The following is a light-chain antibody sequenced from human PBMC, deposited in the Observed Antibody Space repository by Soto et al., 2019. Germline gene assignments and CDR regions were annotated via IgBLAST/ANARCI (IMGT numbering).Light chain of an antibody. J-gene: IGKJ4*01. Sequence: EIVLTQSPATLSLSPGERATLSCRASQSVRSYLAWYQQKPGQAPRILIYDASNRATGIPARFSGSGSGTDFTLTISSLEPEDYAVYYCQQRTNWLTFGGGTKVEIK. CDR3: QQRTNWLT. V-gene: IGKV3-11*01. CDR1: QSVRSY. CDR2: DAS.